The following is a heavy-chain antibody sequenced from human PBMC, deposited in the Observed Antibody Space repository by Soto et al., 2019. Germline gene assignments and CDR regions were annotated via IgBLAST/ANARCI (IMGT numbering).Heavy chain of an antibody. CDR3: AKDHDFWSGSYYSSYTDV. Sequence: EVQLVESGGGLVQPGRSLRLSCAASGFTFDDYAMHWVRQAPGKGLEWVSGISWNSGSIGYADSVKGRFTISRDNAKNSLYLQMNSLRAEDTALYYCAKDHDFWSGSYYSSYTDVWGKGPTVTASS. CDR2: ISWNSGSI. V-gene: IGHV3-9*01. D-gene: IGHD3-3*01. J-gene: IGHJ6*03. CDR1: GFTFDDYA.